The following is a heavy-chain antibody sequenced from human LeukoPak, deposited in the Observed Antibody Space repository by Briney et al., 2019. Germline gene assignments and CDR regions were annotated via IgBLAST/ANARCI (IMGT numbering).Heavy chain of an antibody. V-gene: IGHV4-34*01. J-gene: IGHJ3*02. CDR2: INHSGST. CDR1: GGSFSGYY. CDR3: ARENPHIVVVTATRVGAFDI. Sequence: PSETLSLTCAVYGGSFSGYYWSWIRQPPGKGLEWIGEINHSGSTNYNPSLKSRVTISVDTSKNQFSLKLSSVTAADTAVYYCARENPHIVVVTATRVGAFDIWGQGTMVTVSS. D-gene: IGHD2-21*02.